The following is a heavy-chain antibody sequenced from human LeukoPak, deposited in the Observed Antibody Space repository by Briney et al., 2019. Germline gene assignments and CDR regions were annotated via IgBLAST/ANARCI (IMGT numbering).Heavy chain of an antibody. Sequence: GGALRLSCAASGFTFSSYAMSWVRQAPGKGLEFVSAISSSGDRTYYADPVKGRFTISRDNSKNTLYLQMSTLRAEDTAVFYCVKGGVVVVTTPLGYWGQGTQVTVSS. CDR2: ISSSGDRT. CDR3: VKGGVVVVTTPLGY. J-gene: IGHJ4*02. D-gene: IGHD3-22*01. CDR1: GFTFSSYA. V-gene: IGHV3-64D*06.